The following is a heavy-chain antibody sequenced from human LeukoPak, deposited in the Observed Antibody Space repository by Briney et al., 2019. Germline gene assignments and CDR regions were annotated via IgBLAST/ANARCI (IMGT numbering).Heavy chain of an antibody. D-gene: IGHD2-2*01. V-gene: IGHV3-7*01. CDR1: GFTFSSYW. Sequence: PGGSLRLSCAASGFTFSSYWMSWVRQAPGKGLEWVANIKQDGSEKYYVDSVKGRFTISRDNAKNSLYLQMNSLRAEDTAVYYCARDLPIVVVPAAIWFDPWGQGTLVTVSS. CDR3: ARDLPIVVVPAAIWFDP. CDR2: IKQDGSEK. J-gene: IGHJ5*02.